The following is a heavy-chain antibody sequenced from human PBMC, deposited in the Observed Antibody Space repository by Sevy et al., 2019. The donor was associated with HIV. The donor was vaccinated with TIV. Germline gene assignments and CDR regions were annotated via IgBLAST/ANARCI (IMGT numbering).Heavy chain of an antibody. CDR1: GFTFSSYA. V-gene: IGHV3-23*01. CDR2: ISGSGGGT. D-gene: IGHD3-22*01. J-gene: IGHJ4*02. Sequence: GSLRLSCAASGFTFSSYAMSWVRQAPGKGLEWVSAISGSGGGTYYADSVKGRFTISRDNSKNTLYLQMNSLRAEDTAVYYCAKVDSSGYYSVSGFDYWGQGTPVTVSS. CDR3: AKVDSSGYYSVSGFDY.